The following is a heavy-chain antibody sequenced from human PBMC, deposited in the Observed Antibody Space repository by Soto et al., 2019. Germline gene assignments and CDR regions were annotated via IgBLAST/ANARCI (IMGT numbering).Heavy chain of an antibody. CDR2: IKPDGSES. J-gene: IGHJ4*02. V-gene: IGHV3-7*01. CDR1: GLTFSSHY. D-gene: IGHD6-19*01. Sequence: EVQLVESGGGLVQPGGSLRLSCAVSGLTFSSHYMTWVRQAPGEGLEWVASIKPDGSESYYVDSVEGRFTLSRDNAKNSLYLEMSSLRADDMAVYYCATELNWLNFWGQGTLVTVSS. CDR3: ATELNWLNF.